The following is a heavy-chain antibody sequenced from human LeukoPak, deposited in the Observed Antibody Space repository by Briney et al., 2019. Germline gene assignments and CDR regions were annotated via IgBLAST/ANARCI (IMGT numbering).Heavy chain of an antibody. J-gene: IGHJ3*02. Sequence: GSVKVSCKASGYTFTSYGISWVRQAPGQGLEWMGWVSAYNGNTNYAQKLQGRVTMTTDTSTSTAYMELRSLRSDDTAVYYCASSSKTKTYYYDSSGLAFDIWGQGTMVTVSS. D-gene: IGHD3-22*01. CDR2: VSAYNGNT. CDR3: ASSSKTKTYYYDSSGLAFDI. V-gene: IGHV1-18*01. CDR1: GYTFTSYG.